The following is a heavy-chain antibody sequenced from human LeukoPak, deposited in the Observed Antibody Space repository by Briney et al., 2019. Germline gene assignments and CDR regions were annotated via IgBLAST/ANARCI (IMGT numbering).Heavy chain of an antibody. Sequence: SETLSLTCTLSGDSINNYYWSWIRQPPGKGLEWIGNIHDSVNTNYNPSLKSRVTISIDTSKNQFSLKLTSVTAADTAVYYCASTKKWLAFDIWGQGTMVTVSS. CDR2: IHDSVNT. D-gene: IGHD6-19*01. V-gene: IGHV4-59*01. J-gene: IGHJ3*02. CDR3: ASTKKWLAFDI. CDR1: GDSINNYY.